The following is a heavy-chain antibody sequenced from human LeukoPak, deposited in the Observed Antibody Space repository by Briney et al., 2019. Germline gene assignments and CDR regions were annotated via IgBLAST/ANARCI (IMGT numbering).Heavy chain of an antibody. CDR1: GHTFTSYD. D-gene: IGHD3-3*01. CDR2: MNPNSGNT. V-gene: IGHV1-8*03. J-gene: IGHJ3*02. CDR3: ARGRSNDFWSGLVLFAFDI. Sequence: ASVKVSCKASGHTFTSYDINWVRQATGQGLEWMGWMNPNSGNTGYAQKFQGRVTITRNTSISTAYMELSSLRSEDTAVYYCARGRSNDFWSGLVLFAFDIWGQGTMVTVSS.